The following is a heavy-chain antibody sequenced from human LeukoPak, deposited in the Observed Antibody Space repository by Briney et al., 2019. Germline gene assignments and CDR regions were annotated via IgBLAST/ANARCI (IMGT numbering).Heavy chain of an antibody. CDR1: GFTFSSYS. J-gene: IGHJ4*02. Sequence: GILRLSCAASGFTFSSYSMNWVRQAPGKGLEWVSSISSSSSYIYYADSVKGRFTISRDNAKNSLYLQMNSLRAKDTAVYYCARDSIAVAGTIYWGQGTLVTVSS. CDR2: ISSSSSYI. D-gene: IGHD6-19*01. V-gene: IGHV3-21*01. CDR3: ARDSIAVAGTIY.